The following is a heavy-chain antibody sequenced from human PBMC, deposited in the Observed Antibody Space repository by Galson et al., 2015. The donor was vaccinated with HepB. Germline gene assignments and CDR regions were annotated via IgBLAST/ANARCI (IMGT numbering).Heavy chain of an antibody. J-gene: IGHJ4*02. CDR3: AKEPDWDTPTTFDH. V-gene: IGHV3-23*01. Sequence: SLRLSCAASGFTFSSYAMSWVRQAPGKGLEWISTISDSGRRTYYVDSVKGRFTISRDNSKNMLYLQMNSLRAEDTAVYYCAKEPDWDTPTTFDHWGQGTLVTVSS. D-gene: IGHD5-18*01. CDR1: GFTFSSYA. CDR2: ISDSGRRT.